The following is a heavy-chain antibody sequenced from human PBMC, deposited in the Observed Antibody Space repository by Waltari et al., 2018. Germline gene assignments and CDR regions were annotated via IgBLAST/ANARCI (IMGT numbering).Heavy chain of an antibody. CDR3: AQTGSGDCESGTIDGY. CDR2: ISGSGGST. D-gene: IGHD2-21*02. CDR1: GFTFSSYA. V-gene: IGHV3-23*01. Sequence: EVQLLESGGGLVQTGGSLRLSCAASGFTFSSYAMSWVRQATGKGLEWVSAISGSGGSTYYADSVKGRFTISRDNSKNTLYLQMNSLRAEDTAVYYCAQTGSGDCESGTIDGYWGQGTLVTVSS. J-gene: IGHJ4*02.